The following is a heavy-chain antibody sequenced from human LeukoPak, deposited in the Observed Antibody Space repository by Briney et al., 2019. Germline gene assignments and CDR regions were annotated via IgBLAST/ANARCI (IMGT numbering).Heavy chain of an antibody. D-gene: IGHD3-10*01. V-gene: IGHV4-59*01. CDR2: IYYSGST. J-gene: IGHJ4*02. CDR3: ARVPHITMVRGVIKSRFDY. CDR1: GGSISSYY. Sequence: SETLSLTCIVSGGSISSYYWSWIRQPPGKGLEWIGYIYYSGSTNYNPSLKSRVTISVDTSKNQFSLKLSSVTAADTAVYYCARVPHITMVRGVIKSRFDYWGQGTLVTVSS.